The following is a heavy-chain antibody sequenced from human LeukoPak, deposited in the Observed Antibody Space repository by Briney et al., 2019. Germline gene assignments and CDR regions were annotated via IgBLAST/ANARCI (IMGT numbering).Heavy chain of an antibody. CDR2: ISGSGGST. V-gene: IGHV3-23*01. J-gene: IGHJ4*02. CDR3: AKDRPDLYSSGWPIDY. CDR1: GFTFSSYA. Sequence: GGSLRLSCAASGFTFSSYAMSWVRQAPGKGLEWVSAISGSGGSTYYADSVKGRFTISRDNSKNTLYLQMNSLRAEDTAVYYCAKDRPDLYSSGWPIDYWGQGTLVTVSS. D-gene: IGHD6-19*01.